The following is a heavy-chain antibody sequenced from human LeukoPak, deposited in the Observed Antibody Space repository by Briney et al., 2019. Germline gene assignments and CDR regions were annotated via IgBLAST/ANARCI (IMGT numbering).Heavy chain of an antibody. D-gene: IGHD6-13*01. Sequence: GRSLRLSCAASGFTFSEYAFNWVRQAPGKGLEWVAIISYDGNKYYADSVKGRFTISRDNSKNTVYLQMNSLKPEDTAVYYCAREYSSTWYEVGLVFDYWGQGTLVTVSS. CDR3: AREYSSTWYEVGLVFDY. V-gene: IGHV3-30-3*01. CDR1: GFTFSEYA. CDR2: ISYDGNK. J-gene: IGHJ4*02.